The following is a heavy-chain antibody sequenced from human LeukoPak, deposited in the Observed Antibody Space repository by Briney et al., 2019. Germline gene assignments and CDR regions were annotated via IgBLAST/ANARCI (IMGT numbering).Heavy chain of an antibody. D-gene: IGHD2-2*01. CDR2: INPNSGGT. CDR3: AREYCSSTSCSADWFDP. J-gene: IGHJ5*02. V-gene: IGHV1-2*02. Sequence: ASVKVSCKASGYTFTGYYMHWVRQAPGQGLEWMGWINPNSGGTNYAQKFQGRVTMTRDTSISTAYMELSRLRSDDTAVYYCAREYCSSTSCSADWFDPWGQGTLVTVSS. CDR1: GYTFTGYY.